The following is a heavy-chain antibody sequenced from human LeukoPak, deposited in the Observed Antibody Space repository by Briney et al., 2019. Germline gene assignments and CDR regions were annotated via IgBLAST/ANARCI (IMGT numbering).Heavy chain of an antibody. CDR1: GFTFSSSA. CDR3: AAVNPLWFGEYAFDI. D-gene: IGHD3-10*01. CDR2: IVDGSGNT. V-gene: IGHV1-58*02. J-gene: IGHJ3*02. Sequence: ASVKVSCKAAGFTFSSSAMQWVRQARGQRLEWIGWIVDGSGNTNYAQKFQERVTITRDMSTSTAYMELSSLRSEDTAVYYCAAVNPLWFGEYAFDIWGQGTMVTVSS.